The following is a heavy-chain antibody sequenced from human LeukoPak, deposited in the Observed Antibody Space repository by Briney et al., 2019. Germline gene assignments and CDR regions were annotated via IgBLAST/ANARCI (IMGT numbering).Heavy chain of an antibody. CDR2: ISAYNGNT. Sequence: GASVKVSCKASGYTFTSYGISWVRQAPGQGLEWMGWISAYNGNTNYAQKLQGRVTMTTDTSTSTAYMELRSLRSDDTAVYYCARAYCSGGSCYSSKKYYFDYWGQGTLVTVSS. J-gene: IGHJ4*02. CDR3: ARAYCSGGSCYSSKKYYFDY. D-gene: IGHD2-15*01. CDR1: GYTFTSYG. V-gene: IGHV1-18*01.